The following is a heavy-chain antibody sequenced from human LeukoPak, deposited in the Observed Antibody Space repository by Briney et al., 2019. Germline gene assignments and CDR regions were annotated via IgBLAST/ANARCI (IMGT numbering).Heavy chain of an antibody. J-gene: IGHJ5*02. D-gene: IGHD3-10*01. CDR2: IYDSGST. CDR1: GGSIINSNW. CDR3: ARHYGP. Sequence: SETLSLTCAVSGGSIINSNWWSWVRQPPGKGLEWIGSIYDSGSTYYNPSLKSRVTISVDTSKNQFSLKLNSVTAADTAVYYCARHYGPWGQGTLVTVSS. V-gene: IGHV4-39*01.